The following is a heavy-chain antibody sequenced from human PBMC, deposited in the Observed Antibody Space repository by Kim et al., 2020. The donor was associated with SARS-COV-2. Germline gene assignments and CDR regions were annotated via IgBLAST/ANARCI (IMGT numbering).Heavy chain of an antibody. CDR1: GGSISSGGYS. V-gene: IGHV4-30-2*01. D-gene: IGHD3-9*01. J-gene: IGHJ5*02. Sequence: SETLSLTCAVSGGSISSGGYSWSWILHPPGKGLEWIGYIYYSGSTYYNPSLKSRVTISVDRSNNQFSLKLSSVTAADTAVYYCARSILTGYQYWFDPWGQGTLVTVSS. CDR2: IYYSGST. CDR3: ARSILTGYQYWFDP.